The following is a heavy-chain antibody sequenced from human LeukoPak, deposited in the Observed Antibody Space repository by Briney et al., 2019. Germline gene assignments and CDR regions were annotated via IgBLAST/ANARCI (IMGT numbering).Heavy chain of an antibody. CDR2: INPNSGGT. CDR3: ARDLDGYNDLDY. Sequence: ASVKVSCKASGYTFTSYGISWVRQAPGQGLEWMGWINPNSGGTNYAQKFQGRVTMTRDTSISTAYMELSRLRSDDTAVYYCARDLDGYNDLDYWGQGTLVTVSS. D-gene: IGHD5-24*01. V-gene: IGHV1-2*02. CDR1: GYTFTSYG. J-gene: IGHJ4*02.